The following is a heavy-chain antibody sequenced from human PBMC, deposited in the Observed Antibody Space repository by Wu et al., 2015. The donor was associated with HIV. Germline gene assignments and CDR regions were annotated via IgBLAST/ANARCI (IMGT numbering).Heavy chain of an antibody. CDR1: GGSISSYY. D-gene: IGHD6-19*01. V-gene: IGHV4-59*01. J-gene: IGHJ4*02. CDR3: ARVRKPARGSSGWYAVYFDY. CDR2: IYYSGST. Sequence: QVQLQESGPGLVKPSETLSLTCTVSGGSISSYYWSWIRQPPGKGLEWIGYIYYSGSTNYNPSLKSRVTISVDTSKNQFSLKLSSVTAADTAVYYCARVRKPARGSSGWYAVYFDYWGQGTLVTVSS.